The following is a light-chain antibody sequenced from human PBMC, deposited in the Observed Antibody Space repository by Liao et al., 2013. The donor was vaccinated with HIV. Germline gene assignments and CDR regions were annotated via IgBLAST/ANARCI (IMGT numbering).Light chain of an antibody. V-gene: IGLV3-21*01. J-gene: IGLJ2*01. CDR2: YDT. CDR3: QAWDSSTDVV. Sequence: SSVLTQPPSVSVAPGKTASITCGGNNVASNSVHWYQQKPGQAPVLVIYYDTDWPSGIPERFSGSNSGNTATLTISRVEAGDEADYYCQAWDSSTDVVFGGGTKLTVL. CDR1: NVASNS.